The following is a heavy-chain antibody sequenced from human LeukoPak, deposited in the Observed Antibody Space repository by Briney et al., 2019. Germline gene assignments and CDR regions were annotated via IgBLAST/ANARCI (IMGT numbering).Heavy chain of an antibody. CDR1: GFTVSSNY. D-gene: IGHD3-22*01. CDR2: IYSCGST. Sequence: PGGSLRLSCAASGFTVSSNYMSWVRQAPGKGLEWVSVIYSCGSTYYADSVKGRFTISRDNSKNTLYLQMNSLRAEDTAVYYCAKSPYYDSSGSLDYWGQGTLVTVSS. CDR3: AKSPYYDSSGSLDY. V-gene: IGHV3-53*01. J-gene: IGHJ4*02.